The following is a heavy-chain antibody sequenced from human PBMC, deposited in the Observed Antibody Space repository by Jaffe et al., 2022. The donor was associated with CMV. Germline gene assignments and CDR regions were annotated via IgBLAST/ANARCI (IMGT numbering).Heavy chain of an antibody. CDR1: GFTVSSNY. Sequence: EVQLVESGGGLIQPGGSLRLSCAASGFTVSSNYMSWVRQAPGKGLEWVSVIYSGGNTYYADSVKGRFTISRDNSKNTLYLQMNSLRAEDTAVYYCARDPGLEVRFLYYGMDVWGQGTTVTVSS. J-gene: IGHJ6*02. CDR2: IYSGGNT. D-gene: IGHD3-3*01. CDR3: ARDPGLEVRFLYYGMDV. V-gene: IGHV3-53*01.